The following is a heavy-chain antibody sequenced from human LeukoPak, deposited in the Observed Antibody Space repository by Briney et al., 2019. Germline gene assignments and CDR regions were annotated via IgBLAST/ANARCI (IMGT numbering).Heavy chain of an antibody. Sequence: GASVKVSCKASGGTFSSYAISWVRQAPGQGLEWMGGIIPIFGTANYAQKFQGRVTITADESTSTAYMELSSLRSDDTAVYYCARGHSSGWYAGDYFDYWGQGTLVTVSS. CDR3: ARGHSSGWYAGDYFDY. CDR2: IIPIFGTA. J-gene: IGHJ4*02. CDR1: GGTFSSYA. V-gene: IGHV1-69*13. D-gene: IGHD6-19*01.